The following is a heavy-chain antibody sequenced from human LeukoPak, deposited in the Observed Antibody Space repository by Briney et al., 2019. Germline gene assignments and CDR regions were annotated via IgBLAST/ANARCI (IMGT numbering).Heavy chain of an antibody. Sequence: SETLSLTCTVSGGSISSYCWSWIRQPPGKGLEWIGYIYYSGSTNYNPSLKSRVTISVDTSKNQFSLKLSSVTAADTAVYYCARGSWQQLDGGYYFDYWGQGTLVTVSS. V-gene: IGHV4-59*12. CDR3: ARGSWQQLDGGYYFDY. J-gene: IGHJ4*02. CDR2: IYYSGST. D-gene: IGHD6-13*01. CDR1: GGSISSYC.